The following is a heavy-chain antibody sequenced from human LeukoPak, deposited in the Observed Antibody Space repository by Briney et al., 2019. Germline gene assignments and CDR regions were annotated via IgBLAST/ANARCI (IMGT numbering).Heavy chain of an antibody. CDR1: GFTFSSYA. D-gene: IGHD3-10*01. Sequence: GGSLRLSCAASGFTFSSYAMSWVRQAPGEGLEWVSAISGSGGSTYYADSVKGRFTISRDNSKNTLYLQMNSLRAEDTAVYYCAKLPYYYGSGFDYWGQGTLVTVSS. J-gene: IGHJ4*02. V-gene: IGHV3-23*01. CDR3: AKLPYYYGSGFDY. CDR2: ISGSGGST.